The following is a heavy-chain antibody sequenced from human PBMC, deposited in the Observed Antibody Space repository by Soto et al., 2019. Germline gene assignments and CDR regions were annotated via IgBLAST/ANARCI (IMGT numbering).Heavy chain of an antibody. J-gene: IGHJ5*02. D-gene: IGHD2-15*01. CDR1: GGSFSGYY. CDR3: ARAGDIVVVVDWFDP. CDR2: INHSGST. V-gene: IGHV4-34*01. Sequence: KPSETLSLTCAVYGGSFSGYYWSWIRQPPGKGLEWIGEINHSGSTNYNPSLKSRVTISVDTSKNQFSLKLSSVTAADTAVYYCARAGDIVVVVDWFDPWGQGTLVTVSS.